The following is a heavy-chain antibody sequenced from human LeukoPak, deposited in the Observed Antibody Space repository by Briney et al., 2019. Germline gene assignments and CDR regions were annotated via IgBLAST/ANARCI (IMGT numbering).Heavy chain of an antibody. CDR1: GYTFTDYH. D-gene: IGHD1-26*01. CDR3: ATVASREVGATFDY. V-gene: IGHV1-69-2*01. J-gene: IGHJ4*02. CDR2: VDPEDGET. Sequence: ASVKVSCKVSGYTFTDYHMHWVQQAPGKGLEWMGLVDPEDGETIYAEKFQGRVTLTADTSTDTAYMELSSLRSEGTAVYYCATVASREVGATFDYWGQGTLVTVSS.